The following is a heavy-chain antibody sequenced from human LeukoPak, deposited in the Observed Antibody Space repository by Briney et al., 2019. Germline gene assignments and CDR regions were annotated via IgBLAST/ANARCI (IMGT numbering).Heavy chain of an antibody. D-gene: IGHD6-13*01. CDR2: IYYSGST. J-gene: IGHJ4*02. CDR1: GGSISSYY. V-gene: IGHV4-59*01. CDR3: ARAGAAGPYPDY. Sequence: PSETLSLTCTVSGGSISSYYWSWIRQPPGKGLEWIGYIYYSGSTNYNPSLKSRVTISVDTSKNQFSLKLSSVTAADTAVYYCARAGAAGPYPDYWGQGTPVTVSS.